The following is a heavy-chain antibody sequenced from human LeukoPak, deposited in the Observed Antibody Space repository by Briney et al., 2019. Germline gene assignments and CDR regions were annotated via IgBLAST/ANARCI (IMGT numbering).Heavy chain of an antibody. D-gene: IGHD2-15*01. Sequence: PGGSLRLSCAASGFTFRSNWMPWLRQAPGKGLEWVAGMKGDGSEKKYVDSVKGRFTISRDNAKNSLYQEMNSLRAEDTAVYYCANGGWYSEYWGQGTLVTVSS. CDR3: ANGGWYSEY. CDR1: GFTFRSNW. J-gene: IGHJ4*02. V-gene: IGHV3-7*03. CDR2: MKGDGSEK.